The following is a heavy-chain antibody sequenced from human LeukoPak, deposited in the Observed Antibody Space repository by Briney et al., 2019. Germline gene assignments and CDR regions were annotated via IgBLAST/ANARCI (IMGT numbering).Heavy chain of an antibody. CDR1: GFTFSSYA. CDR3: AKDGVYYGSGSYYYFDY. D-gene: IGHD3-10*01. V-gene: IGHV3-23*01. J-gene: IGHJ4*02. CDR2: ISGSGGST. Sequence: GGSLRLSWAASGFTFSSYAMSWVRQAPGKGLEWVSAISGSGGSTYYADSVKGRFTISRDNSKNTLYLQMNSLRAEDTAVYYCAKDGVYYGSGSYYYFDYWGQGTLVTVSS.